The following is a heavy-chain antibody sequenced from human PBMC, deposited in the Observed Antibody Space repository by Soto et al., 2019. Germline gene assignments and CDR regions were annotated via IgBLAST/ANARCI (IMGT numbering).Heavy chain of an antibody. CDR3: ARTTAVPYSVRSRYFFDY. V-gene: IGHV4-4*07. D-gene: IGHD4-17*01. J-gene: IGHJ4*02. CDR1: GGSMNAHC. CDR2: IYISLTY. Sequence: PSETLSLTCTVSGGSMNAHCWSWIRQSAGEGLEWIGHIYISLTYMYNPSLKSRVTMSVDPPKNQLSLTLTSVTAADTALYYCARTTAVPYSVRSRYFFDYWGQGTLVTVSS.